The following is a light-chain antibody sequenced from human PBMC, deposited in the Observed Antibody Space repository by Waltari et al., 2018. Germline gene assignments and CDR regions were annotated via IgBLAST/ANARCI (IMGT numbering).Light chain of an antibody. V-gene: IGKV3-15*01. CDR1: QSVSRS. Sequence: EIILTQSPATLSVSPGERATLSCRASQSVSRSLAWYQHNPGQAPRVLIYHASTRAAGVPARFSGSGAGTEFTLTISSLQSEDFAVYFCQQYNDWPLYTFGQGTKL. CDR3: QQYNDWPLYT. J-gene: IGKJ2*01. CDR2: HAS.